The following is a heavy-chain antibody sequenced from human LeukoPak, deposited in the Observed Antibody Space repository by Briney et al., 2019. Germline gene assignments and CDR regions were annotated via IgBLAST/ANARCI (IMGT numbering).Heavy chain of an antibody. J-gene: IGHJ4*01. D-gene: IGHD3-10*01. CDR2: INHSGST. CDR1: GGSFSGYY. Sequence: SETLSLTCAVYGGSFSGYYWSWIRQPPGKGLEWIGEINHSGSTNYNPSLKSRVTISVDTSKNQFSLKLSSVTAADTAVYYCAGGRTYGFGYFDYWGHGTLVTVSS. V-gene: IGHV4-34*01. CDR3: AGGRTYGFGYFDY.